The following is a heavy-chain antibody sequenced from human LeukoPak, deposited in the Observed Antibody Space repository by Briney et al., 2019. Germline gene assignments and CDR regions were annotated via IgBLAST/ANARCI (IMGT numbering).Heavy chain of an antibody. CDR3: AKDRRSTGYSSSWTFDY. CDR2: IWYDGSNK. Sequence: PGGSLRLSCAASGFTFSSYGMHWVRQAPGKGLEWVAVIWYDGSNKYYADSVKGRFTIYRDNSKNTLYLQMNSLRAEDTAVYYCAKDRRSTGYSSSWTFDYWGQGTLVTVSS. CDR1: GFTFSSYG. D-gene: IGHD6-13*01. J-gene: IGHJ4*02. V-gene: IGHV3-33*06.